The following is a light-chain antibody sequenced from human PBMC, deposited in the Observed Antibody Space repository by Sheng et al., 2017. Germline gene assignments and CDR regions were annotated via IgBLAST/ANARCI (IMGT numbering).Light chain of an antibody. CDR2: DDS. CDR3: QVWDTSSDHPL. J-gene: IGLJ3*02. Sequence: SYELTESPSVSVAPGQTAKISCGGINIGSKSVHWYQQKPGQAPVLVVYDDSDRPSGIPERISGSNSGNTATLTITGVEAGDEADYYCQVWDTSSDHPLFGGGTKLTVL. V-gene: IGLV3-21*02. CDR1: NIGSKS.